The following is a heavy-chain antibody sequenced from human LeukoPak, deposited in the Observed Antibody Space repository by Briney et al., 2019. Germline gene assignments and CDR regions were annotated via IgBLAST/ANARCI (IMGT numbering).Heavy chain of an antibody. CDR2: VNPSGGST. V-gene: IGHV1-46*01. CDR1: GYTFTSYY. Sequence: ASVRVSCKASGYTFTSYYMHWVRQAPGQGLEWMGIVNPSGGSTSYAQKFQGRVTMTRDTSTSTVYMELSSLRSEDTAVYYCARGYYYDSMPPPFDPWGQGTLVTVSS. CDR3: ARGYYYDSMPPPFDP. D-gene: IGHD3-22*01. J-gene: IGHJ5*02.